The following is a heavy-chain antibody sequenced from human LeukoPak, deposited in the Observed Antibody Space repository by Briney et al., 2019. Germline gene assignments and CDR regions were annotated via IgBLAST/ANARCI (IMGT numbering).Heavy chain of an antibody. CDR2: IYYSGST. CDR1: GGSISSSSYY. Sequence: NPSETLSLTCTVSGGSISSSSYYWGWIRQPPGKGLEWIGSIYYSGSTNYNPSLKSRVTMSVDTSKNQFSLKLSSVTAADTAVYYCARDQEQFPNWFDPWGQGTLVTVSS. D-gene: IGHD1-26*01. V-gene: IGHV4-39*07. CDR3: ARDQEQFPNWFDP. J-gene: IGHJ5*02.